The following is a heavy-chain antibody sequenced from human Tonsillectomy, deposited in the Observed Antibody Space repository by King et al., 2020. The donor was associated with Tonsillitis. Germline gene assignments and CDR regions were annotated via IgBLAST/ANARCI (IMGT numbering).Heavy chain of an antibody. CDR3: ARGGYDAFDI. J-gene: IGHJ3*02. D-gene: IGHD3-16*01. CDR1: GFTFSSYG. CDR2: ISYDGSNK. V-gene: IGHV3-33*05. Sequence: VQLVESGGGVVQPGRSLRLSCAASGFTFSSYGMHWVRQAPGKGLEWVAVISYDGSNKYYADSVKGRFTISRDNSKNTLYLQMNSLRAEDTAVYYCARGGYDAFDIWGQGTMVTVSS.